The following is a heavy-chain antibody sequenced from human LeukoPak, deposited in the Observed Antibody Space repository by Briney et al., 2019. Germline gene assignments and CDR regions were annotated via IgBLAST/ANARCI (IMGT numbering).Heavy chain of an antibody. CDR2: ISAYNGNT. CDR3: ARDHRVGATEVNYYYYMDV. CDR1: GYTFTSYG. V-gene: IGHV1-18*01. D-gene: IGHD1-26*01. Sequence: GASVKVSCKASGYTFTSYGISWVRQAPGQGLEWMGWISAYNGNTNYAQKLQGRVTMTTDTSTSTAYMELRSLRSDDTAVYYCARDHRVGATEVNYYYYMDVWGKGTTVTVSS. J-gene: IGHJ6*03.